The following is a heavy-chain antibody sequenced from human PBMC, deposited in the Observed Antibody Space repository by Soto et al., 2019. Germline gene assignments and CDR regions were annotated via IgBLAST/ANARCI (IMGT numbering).Heavy chain of an antibody. J-gene: IGHJ6*03. CDR3: ARDSRNYYYYMDV. V-gene: IGHV3-48*01. CDR1: GFTFSSYN. Sequence: EVQLLESGGGLVQPGGSLRLSCAASGFTFSSYNMNWVRQAPGKGLEWISDISLSSSTIFYADSVKGRFTISRDNAKNSLYLQTNSLRAEDTAVYYCARDSRNYYYYMDVWGKGTTVTVSS. CDR2: ISLSSSTI.